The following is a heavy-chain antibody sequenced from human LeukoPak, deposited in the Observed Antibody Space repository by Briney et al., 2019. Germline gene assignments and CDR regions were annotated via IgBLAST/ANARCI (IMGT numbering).Heavy chain of an antibody. CDR2: ISPSGDIT. Sequence: RPGGSLRLSCAASGFIFSSHGMNWVRQAPGKGLEWVSGISPSGDITYYADSVKGRSTISRDNSKNTVYLQMNSLRAEDTAVYYCARDRNLAAGTFYFDYWGQGTLVTVSS. CDR1: GFIFSSHG. D-gene: IGHD6-13*01. V-gene: IGHV3-23*01. J-gene: IGHJ4*02. CDR3: ARDRNLAAGTFYFDY.